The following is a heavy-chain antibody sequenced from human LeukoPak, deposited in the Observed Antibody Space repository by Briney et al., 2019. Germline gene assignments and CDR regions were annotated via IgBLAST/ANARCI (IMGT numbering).Heavy chain of an antibody. V-gene: IGHV5-51*01. D-gene: IGHD6-13*01. CDR3: ATSAGSSSSWEFDY. Sequence: GESLKISCKGSGNRFTSYWIGWVRQMPGKGLEWMGIIYFGDSHTRYSPSFQGQVTISTDKSISTAYLQWSSLKASDTAIYYCATSAGSSSSWEFDYWGQGTLVTVSS. J-gene: IGHJ4*02. CDR2: IYFGDSHT. CDR1: GNRFTSYW.